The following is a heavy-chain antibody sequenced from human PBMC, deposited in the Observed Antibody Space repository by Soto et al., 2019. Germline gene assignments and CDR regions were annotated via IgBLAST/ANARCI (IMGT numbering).Heavy chain of an antibody. CDR3: ASSTAGVALSWFDP. D-gene: IGHD3-10*01. J-gene: IGHJ5*02. V-gene: IGHV4-4*02. Sequence: SETLSLTCAVSGGSISSSNWWSWVRQPPGKGLEWIGEIYHSGSTNYNPSLKSRVTISVDKSKNQFSLKLSSVTAADTAVYYCASSTAGVALSWFDPWGQGTLVTAPQ. CDR1: GGSISSSNW. CDR2: IYHSGST.